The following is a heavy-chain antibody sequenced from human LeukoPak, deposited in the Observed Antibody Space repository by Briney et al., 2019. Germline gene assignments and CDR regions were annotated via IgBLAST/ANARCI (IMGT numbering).Heavy chain of an antibody. J-gene: IGHJ6*03. CDR2: IRYDGSDK. D-gene: IGHD1-14*01. CDR1: GFTSNSYD. CDR3: AKDQSTGTSWTSYYMDV. Sequence: GGSLRLSCAASGFTSNSYDMHWVRQAPGKGLEWVSFIRYDGSDKYYADSVTGRFTISRDSSKNTLYLQMNNLRVEDTAVYYCAKDQSTGTSWTSYYMDVWGKGTTVTVSS. V-gene: IGHV3-30*02.